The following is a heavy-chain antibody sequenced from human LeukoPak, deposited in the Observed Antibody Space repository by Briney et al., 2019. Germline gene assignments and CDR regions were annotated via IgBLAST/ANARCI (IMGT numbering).Heavy chain of an antibody. V-gene: IGHV3-30*02. J-gene: IGHJ4*02. Sequence: GGSLRLSCAASGFTFSSYGMHWVRQAPGKGLEWVAFIRYDGSNKYYADSVKGRFTISRDNAKNSLYLQMNSLRAEDTAVYYCARDGSRGNLVTAPDYWGQGTLVTVSS. CDR2: IRYDGSNK. D-gene: IGHD2-21*02. CDR1: GFTFSSYG. CDR3: ARDGSRGNLVTAPDY.